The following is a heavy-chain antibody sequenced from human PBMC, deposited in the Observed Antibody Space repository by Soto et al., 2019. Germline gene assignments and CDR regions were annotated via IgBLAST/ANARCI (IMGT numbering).Heavy chain of an antibody. CDR3: ARYCSSTSCYTRGYYYYGMDV. Sequence: QLQLQESGPGLVKPSETLSLTCTVSGGSISSSSYYWGWIRQPPGKGLEWIGSSDYSGSTYYNPSLKSRVTISVDTSKNQFSLKLSSVTAADTAVYYCARYCSSTSCYTRGYYYYGMDVWGQGTTVTVSS. V-gene: IGHV4-39*01. CDR2: SDYSGST. J-gene: IGHJ6*02. CDR1: GGSISSSSYY. D-gene: IGHD2-2*02.